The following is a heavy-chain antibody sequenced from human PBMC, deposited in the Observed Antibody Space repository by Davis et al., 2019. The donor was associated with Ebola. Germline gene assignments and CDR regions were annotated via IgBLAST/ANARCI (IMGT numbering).Heavy chain of an antibody. CDR2: ISAYNGNT. D-gene: IGHD3-10*01. CDR1: GYTFTSYA. CDR3: ARVHRAYYYGSGIHLGWFDP. Sequence: ASVNVSCKASGYTFTSYAMHWVRQAPGQRLEWMGWISAYNGNTNYAPKLQGRVTMTTDTSTSTAYMELRSLRSDDTAVYYCARVHRAYYYGSGIHLGWFDPWGQGTLVTVSS. V-gene: IGHV1-18*01. J-gene: IGHJ5*02.